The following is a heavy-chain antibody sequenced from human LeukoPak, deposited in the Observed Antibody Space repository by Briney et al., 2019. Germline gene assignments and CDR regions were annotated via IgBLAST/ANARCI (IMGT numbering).Heavy chain of an antibody. CDR1: GYTFTRFG. V-gene: IGHV1-18*01. CDR2: ISAYNGNT. CDR3: TRASFDY. J-gene: IGHJ4*02. Sequence: GASVEVSCKTSGYTFTRFGINWVRQAPGQGLEWMGWISAYNGNTKIAQNFQGRVTLTTDTSTSTVYMELRSLRPDDTAVYYCTRASFDYWGQGTLVTVSS.